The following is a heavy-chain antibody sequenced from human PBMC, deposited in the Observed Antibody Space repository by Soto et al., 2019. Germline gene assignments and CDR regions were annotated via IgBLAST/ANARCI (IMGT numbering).Heavy chain of an antibody. J-gene: IGHJ4*02. Sequence: GGSLRLSCTASGFTFNRHAMTWVRQAPGKGLEWVSGLSDSGGSIYYADSVKGRFTIFRDNSNNMMYLQLKSLRADDTAVYYCAREFRLGAAGTVGFDYWGQGTLVTVSS. D-gene: IGHD6-13*01. CDR1: GFTFNRHA. V-gene: IGHV3-23*01. CDR2: LSDSGGSI. CDR3: AREFRLGAAGTVGFDY.